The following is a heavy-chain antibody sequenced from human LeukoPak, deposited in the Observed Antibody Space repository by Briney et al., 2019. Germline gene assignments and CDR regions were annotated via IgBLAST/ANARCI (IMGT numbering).Heavy chain of an antibody. J-gene: IGHJ4*02. CDR3: ARDDDYGDYFDY. V-gene: IGHV3-48*03. Sequence: GGSLRLSCAASGFTFSSYEMNWVRQAPGKGLEWVSYISSSGSTIYYADSVKGRFTISRDNAKNSLYLQMNSLRAEDTAVYYCARDDDYGDYFDYWGQGTLVTVSP. CDR1: GFTFSSYE. D-gene: IGHD4-17*01. CDR2: ISSSGSTI.